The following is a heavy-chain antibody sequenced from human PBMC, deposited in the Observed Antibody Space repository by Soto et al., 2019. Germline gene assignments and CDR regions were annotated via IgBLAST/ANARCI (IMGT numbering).Heavy chain of an antibody. CDR3: ARIRWLVGYYYYGMDV. Sequence: SGPTLVNPTETLTLTCTVSGFSLSNARMGVSWIRQPPGKALEWLAHIFSNDEKSYSTSLKSRLTISKDTSKSQVVLTMTNMDPVDTATYYCARIRWLVGYYYYGMDVWGQGTTVTVSS. CDR1: GFSLSNARMG. D-gene: IGHD6-19*01. J-gene: IGHJ6*02. CDR2: IFSNDEK. V-gene: IGHV2-26*01.